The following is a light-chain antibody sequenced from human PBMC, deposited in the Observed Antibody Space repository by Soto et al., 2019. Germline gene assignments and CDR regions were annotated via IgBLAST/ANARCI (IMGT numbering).Light chain of an antibody. CDR2: EVT. Sequence: QSALTQPASVSGSPGQTITISCTGTSGDIGSYTRVSWYQQPPGKAPQVIIYEVTYRPSGVSNRFLGSTSGKMASLTIPRLQAWDEAEYSCSVYTNVDAGACVCGAGTKGTGL. V-gene: IGLV2-14*01. CDR3: SVYTNVDAGACV. CDR1: SGDIGSYTR. J-gene: IGLJ1*01.